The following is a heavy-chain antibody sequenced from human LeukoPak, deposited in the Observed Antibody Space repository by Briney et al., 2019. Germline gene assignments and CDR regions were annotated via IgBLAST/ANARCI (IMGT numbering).Heavy chain of an antibody. D-gene: IGHD3-9*01. V-gene: IGHV3-43*02. CDR3: AKESSSHTGNFFDN. Sequence: GGSLRLSCAASGFLFDDSAMHWVRQAPGKGLEWVSLISGDGGSKFYADSVRGRFTISRDNSKNSLSLQMNSLTTEDTAFYFCAKESSSHTGNFFDNWGQGILVTVSS. CDR2: ISGDGGSK. J-gene: IGHJ4*02. CDR1: GFLFDDSA.